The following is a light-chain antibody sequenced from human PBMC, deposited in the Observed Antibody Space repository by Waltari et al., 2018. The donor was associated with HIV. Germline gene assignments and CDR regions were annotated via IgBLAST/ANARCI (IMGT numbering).Light chain of an antibody. CDR3: SSFRSGSTLVV. CDR2: EVS. CDR1: SSDVGGYNY. J-gene: IGLJ2*01. V-gene: IGLV2-14*01. Sequence: QSALTQPASVSGSPGQSITISCTGTSSDVGGYNYVSWYQQYPGKAPKLMIYEVSYRPSGGSHRFSGSKSGNTASLAILGLQAEDEAEYYCSSFRSGSTLVVFGGGTKLTVL.